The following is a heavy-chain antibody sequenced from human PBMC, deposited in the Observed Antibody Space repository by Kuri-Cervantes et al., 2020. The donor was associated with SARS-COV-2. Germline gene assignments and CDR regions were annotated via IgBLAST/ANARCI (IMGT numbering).Heavy chain of an antibody. CDR3: AREESSSTQDY. CDR2: IYSGGST. V-gene: IGHV3-66*02. J-gene: IGHJ4*02. Sequence: GSLKISCTASGFTFGDYAMSWVRQAPGKGLEWVSVIYSGGSTYYADSVKGRFTISRDNSKNTLYLQMNSLRAEDTAVYYCAREESSSTQDYWGQGTLVTVSS. D-gene: IGHD6-6*01. CDR1: GFTFGDYA.